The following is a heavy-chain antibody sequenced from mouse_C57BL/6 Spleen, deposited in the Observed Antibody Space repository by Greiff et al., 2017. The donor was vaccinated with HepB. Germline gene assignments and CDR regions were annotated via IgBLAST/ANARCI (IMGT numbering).Heavy chain of an antibody. CDR2: FNPGSGGT. J-gene: IGHJ2*01. CDR1: GYAFTNYL. Sequence: QVQLQQSGAELVRPGPSVKVSCKASGYAFTNYLIEWVKQRPGQGLEWIGVFNPGSGGTNYNEKFKGKATLTADKSSSTAYMQLSSLTSEDSAVYFCARSRTAQASDYWGQGTTLTVSS. V-gene: IGHV1-54*01. D-gene: IGHD3-2*02. CDR3: ARSRTAQASDY.